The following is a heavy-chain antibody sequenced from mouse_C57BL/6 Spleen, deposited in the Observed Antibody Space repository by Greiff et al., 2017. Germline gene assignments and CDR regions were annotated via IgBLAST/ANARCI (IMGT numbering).Heavy chain of an antibody. CDR3: ARESYYGSSHPYYFDY. V-gene: IGHV5-4*01. J-gene: IGHJ2*01. CDR1: GFTFSSYA. Sequence: EVKLVESGGGLVKPGGSLKLSCAASGFTFSSYAMSWVRQTPEKRLEWVATISDGGSYTYYPDNVKGRFTISRDNAKNNLYLQMSHLKSEDTAMYYCARESYYGSSHPYYFDYWGQGTTLTVSS. CDR2: ISDGGSYT. D-gene: IGHD1-1*01.